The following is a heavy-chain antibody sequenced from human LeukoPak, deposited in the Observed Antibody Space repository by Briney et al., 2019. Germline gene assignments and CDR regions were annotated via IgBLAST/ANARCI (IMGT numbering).Heavy chain of an antibody. D-gene: IGHD3-22*01. V-gene: IGHV1-46*01. J-gene: IGHJ3*02. CDR2: INPSGGST. CDR3: ATDSPSIYYRLGAFDI. Sequence: ASVKVSCKASGYTFTSYYMHWVRQAPGQGLEWMGIINPSGGSTSYAQKFQGRVTMTRDMSTSTVYMELSSLRAEDTAMYYCATDSPSIYYRLGAFDIWGQGTMVTVSS. CDR1: GYTFTSYY.